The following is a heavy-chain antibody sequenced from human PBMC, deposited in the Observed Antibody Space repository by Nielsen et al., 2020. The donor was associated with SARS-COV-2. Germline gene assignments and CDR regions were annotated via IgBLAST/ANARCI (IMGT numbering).Heavy chain of an antibody. J-gene: IGHJ4*02. Sequence: LSLTCATSGFRFRGYGMHWVRQAPGKGLEWVAVISYDGSFDKYGGAVKGRFTISRDNSKNTLYLQMDNLRVEDTAVYYCSREGDAPHLDVWGQGALVTVSS. CDR2: ISYDGSFD. V-gene: IGHV3-30*12. CDR1: GFRFRGYG. CDR3: SREGDAPHLDV. D-gene: IGHD1-26*01.